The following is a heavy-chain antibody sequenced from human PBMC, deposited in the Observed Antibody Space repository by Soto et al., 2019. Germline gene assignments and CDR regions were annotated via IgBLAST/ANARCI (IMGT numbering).Heavy chain of an antibody. CDR2: INAVNGKT. D-gene: IGHD2-15*01. Sequence: QVQLVQSGAEEKKPGASVKVSCKASGYTFTIYAIHWVRQAPGQRLEWMGWINAVNGKTKYSQKFQGRVTIAGDTSXXXAXXELSSLRSEDTAVYYGARDDCSGGSCYPPTGAFDIWGQGTMVTVSS. CDR3: ARDDCSGGSCYPPTGAFDI. J-gene: IGHJ3*02. V-gene: IGHV1-3*05. CDR1: GYTFTIYA.